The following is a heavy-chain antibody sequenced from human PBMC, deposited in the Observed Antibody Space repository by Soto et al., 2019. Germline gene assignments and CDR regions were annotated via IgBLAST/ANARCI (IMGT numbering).Heavy chain of an antibody. CDR3: AKRGYYDSSGYHYFDY. V-gene: IGHV3-23*01. CDR2: ISSSGGST. Sequence: GGSLRLSCAASGFTFSSYAMSWVRQAPGKGLEWVSAISSSGGSTYYADSVKGRFTISRDNSKNTLYLQMNSLRAEDTAVYYCAKRGYYDSSGYHYFDYWGQGTLVTVSS. D-gene: IGHD3-22*01. J-gene: IGHJ4*02. CDR1: GFTFSSYA.